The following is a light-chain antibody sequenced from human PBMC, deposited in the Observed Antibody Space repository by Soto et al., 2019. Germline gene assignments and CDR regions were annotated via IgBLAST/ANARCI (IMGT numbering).Light chain of an antibody. V-gene: IGLV2-8*01. CDR3: SSYAGSSNYV. J-gene: IGLJ1*01. CDR2: EVT. CDR1: SSDVGGYIY. Sequence: QSALTQPPSASGSLGQSVTISCTGTSSDVGGYIYVSWYQQHPGTAPKLMIYEVTKRPSGVPERFSGSKSGNTASLTVSGQPDEDADDYYYSSYAGSSNYVFGTGTKLTVL.